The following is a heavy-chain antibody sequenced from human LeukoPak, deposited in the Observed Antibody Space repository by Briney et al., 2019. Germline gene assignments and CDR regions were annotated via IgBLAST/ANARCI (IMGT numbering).Heavy chain of an antibody. D-gene: IGHD2-21*02. J-gene: IGHJ6*02. Sequence: SETLSLTCAVYGGSFSGYYWSWIRQPPGKGLEWIGEINHSGSTNYNPSLKSRVTISVDTSKNQFSLKLSSVTAADTAVYYCAREGRSDSRNHYYYYGMDLWGQGTTVTVSS. V-gene: IGHV4-34*01. CDR3: AREGRSDSRNHYYYYGMDL. CDR2: INHSGST. CDR1: GGSFSGYY.